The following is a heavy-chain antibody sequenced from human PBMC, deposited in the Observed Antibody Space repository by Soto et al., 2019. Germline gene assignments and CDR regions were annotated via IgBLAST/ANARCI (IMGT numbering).Heavy chain of an antibody. V-gene: IGHV3-30*18. J-gene: IGHJ4*02. D-gene: IGHD6-6*01. CDR1: GFTFSSYG. CDR3: AKGPRSIAARHFDY. CDR2: ISYDGSNK. Sequence: QVQLVESGGGVVQPGRSLRLSCAASGFTFSSYGMHWVRQAPRKGLEWVAVISYDGSNKYYADSVKGRFTISRDNSKHTLYLQMNSLRAEDTAVYYCAKGPRSIAARHFDYWGQGTLVTVSS.